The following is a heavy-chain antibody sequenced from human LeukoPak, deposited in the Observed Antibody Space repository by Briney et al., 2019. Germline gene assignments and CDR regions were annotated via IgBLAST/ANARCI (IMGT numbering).Heavy chain of an antibody. CDR1: GFTFSNYW. CDR2: LNQDGTEK. D-gene: IGHD1-26*01. Sequence: GGSLRLSCAASGFTFSNYWMTWVRQAPGKGLEWVANLNQDGTEKYYVDSVVGRFTISRDNAKTILYLHMNSLRAEDTAVYYCAKSGGFFDTWGQGTLVTVSS. CDR3: AKSGGFFDT. J-gene: IGHJ4*02. V-gene: IGHV3-7*01.